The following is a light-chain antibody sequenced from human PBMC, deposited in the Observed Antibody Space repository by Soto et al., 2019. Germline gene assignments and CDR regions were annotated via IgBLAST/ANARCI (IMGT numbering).Light chain of an antibody. Sequence: DIQMTQSPSSLSASVGDRITITCRASQSISRYLNWYQHKPGKAPKLLINAASSLVRGVPSRFSGGGSGTDFTLNISSLQPDDFATYYCQQNYRATPWTFGQGTKVEVK. CDR3: QQNYRATPWT. J-gene: IGKJ1*01. CDR2: AAS. CDR1: QSISRY. V-gene: IGKV1-39*01.